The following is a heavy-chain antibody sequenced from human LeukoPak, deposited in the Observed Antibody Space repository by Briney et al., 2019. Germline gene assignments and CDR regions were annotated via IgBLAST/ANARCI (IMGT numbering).Heavy chain of an antibody. D-gene: IGHD1-26*01. J-gene: IGHJ5*02. CDR2: IYHSGST. CDR1: GGSISSGGYS. Sequence: PSQTLSLTCAVSGGSISSGGYSWSWIRQPPGKGLEWIGYIYHSGSTNYNPSLKSRVTISVDTSKNQFSLKLSSVTAADTAVYYCARQIGSYDLGWFDPWGQGTLVTVSS. V-gene: IGHV4-30-2*01. CDR3: ARQIGSYDLGWFDP.